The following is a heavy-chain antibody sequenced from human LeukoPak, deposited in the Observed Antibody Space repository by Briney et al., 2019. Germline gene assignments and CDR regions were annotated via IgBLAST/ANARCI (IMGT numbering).Heavy chain of an antibody. CDR3: AREGPPAQFDY. CDR1: GGSISSYY. J-gene: IGHJ4*02. Sequence: SETLSLTCTVSGGSISSYYWSWIRQPPGRGLEWIGYIYYSGSTNYNPSLKSRVTISVDTSKDQFSLKLSSVTAADTAVYYCAREGPPAQFDYWGQGTLVTVSS. CDR2: IYYSGST. D-gene: IGHD2-2*01. V-gene: IGHV4-59*01.